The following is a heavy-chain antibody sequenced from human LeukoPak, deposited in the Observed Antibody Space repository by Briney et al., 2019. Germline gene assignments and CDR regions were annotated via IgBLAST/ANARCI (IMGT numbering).Heavy chain of an antibody. J-gene: IGHJ5*02. V-gene: IGHV3-53*01. CDR1: GFTVSSNY. CDR2: IYSGGST. Sequence: GSLRLSCAASGFTVSSNYMSWVRQAPGKGLGWVSVIYSGGSTYYADSVKGRFTISRDNSKNTLYLQMNSLRAEDTAVYYCARQAWLEGGVITWGQGTLVTVSS. D-gene: IGHD3-10*01. CDR3: ARQAWLEGGVIT.